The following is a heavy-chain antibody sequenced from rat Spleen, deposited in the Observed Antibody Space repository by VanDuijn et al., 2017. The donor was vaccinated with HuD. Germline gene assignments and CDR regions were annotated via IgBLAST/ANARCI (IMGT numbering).Heavy chain of an antibody. CDR1: GFSLTSYH. J-gene: IGHJ3*01. D-gene: IGHD1-10*01. Sequence: QVQLKESGPGLMQPSQTLSLTCIVSGFSLTSYHVHWVRQSPGKGLEWMGRMRYDGDTSYNSALKFRLSISRDTSKNQVFLKVGSLQTEDTSIYFCTREGYNNWGAFAYWGQGTLVTVSS. CDR3: TREGYNNWGAFAY. CDR2: MRYDGDT. V-gene: IGHV2-32*01.